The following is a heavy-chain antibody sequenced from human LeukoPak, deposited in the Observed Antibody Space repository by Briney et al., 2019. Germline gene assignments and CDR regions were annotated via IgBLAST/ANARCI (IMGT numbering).Heavy chain of an antibody. Sequence: PSETLSLTCAVQRGSLSGSFWTWIRQPPGKGLEWIGEINHSGTSNYSPSLKSRVTTSADTSKNQLSLNLTSVTAADTAIYYRARGLVRLARPFDSWGQGTVVTVSS. CDR2: INHSGTS. CDR1: RGSLSGSF. CDR3: ARGLVRLARPFDS. J-gene: IGHJ4*02. D-gene: IGHD3-9*01. V-gene: IGHV4-34*01.